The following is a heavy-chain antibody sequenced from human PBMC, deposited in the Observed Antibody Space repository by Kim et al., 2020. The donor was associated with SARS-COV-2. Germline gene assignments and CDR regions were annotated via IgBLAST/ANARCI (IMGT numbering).Heavy chain of an antibody. V-gene: IGHV3-7*01. CDR1: GFTFSSYS. CDR3: ARDYLWTLTKEYLQQ. CDR2: IKKEGNEK. Sequence: GGSLRLSCAASGFTFSSYSMSWVRQAPGKGLEWVANIKKEGNEKYYVDSVKGRFTISRDNARNSLYLQMNSLRAEDTAMYYCARDYLWTLTKEYLQQWGQGTLVTVSS. D-gene: IGHD4-17*01. J-gene: IGHJ1*01.